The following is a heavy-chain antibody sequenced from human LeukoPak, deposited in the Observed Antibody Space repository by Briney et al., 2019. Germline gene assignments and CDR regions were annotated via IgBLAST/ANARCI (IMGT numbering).Heavy chain of an antibody. CDR2: IYYSGST. Sequence: SETLSLTCTVSGGSISSSSYYWGWIRQPPGKGLEWIGSIYYSGSTYYNPSLKSRVTISVDTSKNQFSLKLSSVTAADTAVYYCARRGGNSDYWGQGTLVTVSS. V-gene: IGHV4-39*01. CDR3: ARRGGNSDY. D-gene: IGHD4-23*01. CDR1: GGSISSSSYY. J-gene: IGHJ4*02.